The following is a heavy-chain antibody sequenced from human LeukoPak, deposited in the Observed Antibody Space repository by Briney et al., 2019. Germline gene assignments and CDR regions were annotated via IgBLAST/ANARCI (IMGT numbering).Heavy chain of an antibody. D-gene: IGHD2-21*02. J-gene: IGHJ3*02. CDR1: GGSISSHY. V-gene: IGHV4-59*08. Sequence: MSSETLSLTCTVSGGSISSHYWSWIRQPPGKGLEWIGYIYYSGSTNYNPFLKSRVTISVDTSKNQFSLKLSSVTAADTAVYYCVRRVVVTATTLDAFDIWGLGTMVTVSS. CDR2: IYYSGST. CDR3: VRRVVVTATTLDAFDI.